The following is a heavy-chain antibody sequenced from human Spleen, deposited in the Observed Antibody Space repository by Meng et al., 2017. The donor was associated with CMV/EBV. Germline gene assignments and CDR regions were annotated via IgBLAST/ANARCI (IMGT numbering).Heavy chain of an antibody. Sequence: GGSLRLSCAASGYTFTGYYMHWVRQAPGQGLEWMGWIKPNSGGTNYAQKFQGRVTMTRDTSISTAYMELSRLRSDDTAVYYCARDDKKQPYFDYWGQGTLVTVSS. CDR1: GYTFTGYY. CDR2: IKPNSGGT. J-gene: IGHJ4*02. D-gene: IGHD6-13*01. V-gene: IGHV1-2*02. CDR3: ARDDKKQPYFDY.